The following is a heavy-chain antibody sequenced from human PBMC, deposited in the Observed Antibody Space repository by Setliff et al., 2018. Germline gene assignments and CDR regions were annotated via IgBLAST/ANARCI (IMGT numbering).Heavy chain of an antibody. J-gene: IGHJ3*01. CDR3: ARAHRYFSDTTGYFYDQGRSAFDV. V-gene: IGHV3-20*04. Sequence: ETLSLSCAASGFTCDDYVMSWVRQAPGKGLEWFSDINRNGCRIGYADTMKGRFTISRDNAKNSLYLQMNSLGAEDTALYYCARAHRYFSDTTGYFYDQGRSAFDVWGQGTMVTVSS. D-gene: IGHD3-22*01. CDR2: INRNGCRI. CDR1: GFTCDDYV.